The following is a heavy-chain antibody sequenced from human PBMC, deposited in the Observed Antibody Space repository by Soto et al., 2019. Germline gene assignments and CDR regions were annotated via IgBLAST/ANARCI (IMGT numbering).Heavy chain of an antibody. CDR2: INHSGST. Sequence: SSSXSLTWSVDVCSFIGYYFMLMRQPPGKGLEWIGEINHSGSTNYNPSLKSRVNISVDTSKNQFSLKLRSVTAADTAVYYCERTIEASPEKNHCLETRGQGTLV. D-gene: IGHD6-6*01. V-gene: IGHV4-34*01. CDR1: VCSFIGYY. CDR3: ERTIEASPEKNHCLET. J-gene: IGHJ4*02.